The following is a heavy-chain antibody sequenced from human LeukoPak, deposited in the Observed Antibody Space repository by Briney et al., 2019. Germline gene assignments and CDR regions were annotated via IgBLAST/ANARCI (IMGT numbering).Heavy chain of an antibody. J-gene: IGHJ4*02. D-gene: IGHD4-17*01. Sequence: GGALRLSCAASGFTFISDWMSCGRQAPEKGLEWGANIKEDGGEEYYVDSVRGRCTISRENAKNSRCLRMNSLRAEDTAVYYCARYLGGMNTVSENAYWGQGHLVPVSS. CDR3: ARYLGGMNTVSENAY. CDR1: GFTFISDW. V-gene: IGHV3-7*01. CDR2: IKEDGGEE.